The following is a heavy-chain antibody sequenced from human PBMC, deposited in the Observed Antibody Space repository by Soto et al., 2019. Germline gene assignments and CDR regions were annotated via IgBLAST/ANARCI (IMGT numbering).Heavy chain of an antibody. CDR2: IWYDGSNK. Sequence: QPGGSLRLSCAASGFTFSSYGMHWVRQAPGKGLEWVAVIWYDGSNKYYADSVKGRFTISRDNSKNTLFLQMNSLRAEDTAMYCCARDLIGRYGLSAFDIWGQGTMVTVSS. CDR3: ARDLIGRYGLSAFDI. CDR1: GFTFSSYG. D-gene: IGHD5-18*01. V-gene: IGHV3-33*01. J-gene: IGHJ3*02.